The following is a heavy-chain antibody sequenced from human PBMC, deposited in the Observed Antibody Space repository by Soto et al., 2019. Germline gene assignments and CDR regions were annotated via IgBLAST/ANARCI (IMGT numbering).Heavy chain of an antibody. CDR2: IFSSGST. CDR3: ARDQGVVVTADNWFDP. J-gene: IGHJ5*02. Sequence: SETLSRTCTVSGGSITYYSWVWIRQPAGKGLEWIGRIFSSGSTNYNPSLKGRITMSLDTSKNQFSLKLNSATATDTAVYFCARDQGVVVTADNWFDPWGQGILVTVSS. D-gene: IGHD2-21*02. V-gene: IGHV4-4*07. CDR1: GGSITYYS.